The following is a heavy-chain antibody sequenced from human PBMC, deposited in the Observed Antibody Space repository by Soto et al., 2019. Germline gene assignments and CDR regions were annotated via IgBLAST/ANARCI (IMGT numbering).Heavy chain of an antibody. CDR1: GGTFSSYA. CDR2: IIPIFGTA. CDR3: ARTGREVMVVAAIRDYYYGSMDV. Sequence: QVQLVQSGAEVKKPGSSVKVSCKASGGTFSSYAISWVRQAPGQGLEWMGGIIPIFGTANYAQKFQGRVTITADEATTTGYMELRSLRSEDTAVYYCARTGREVMVVAAIRDYYYGSMDVGGQGPTDTVSS. V-gene: IGHV1-69*01. D-gene: IGHD2-15*01. J-gene: IGHJ6*02.